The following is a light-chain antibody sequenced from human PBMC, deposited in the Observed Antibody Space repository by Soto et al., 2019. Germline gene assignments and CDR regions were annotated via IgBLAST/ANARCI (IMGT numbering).Light chain of an antibody. V-gene: IGLV2-14*03. CDR1: SSDVGGYNY. CDR3: SSYTSSGSYV. Sequence: SVLTQPPSVSGSPGQSIAISCTGTSSDVGGYNYVSWYQQHPGKAPELLIYDVSNRPSGVSNRFSGSKSGNTASLTISGLQSEDEADFYCSSYTSSGSYVFGTGTKLT. J-gene: IGLJ1*01. CDR2: DVS.